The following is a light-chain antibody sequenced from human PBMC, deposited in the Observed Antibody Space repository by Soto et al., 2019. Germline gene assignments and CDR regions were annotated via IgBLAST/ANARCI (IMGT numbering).Light chain of an antibody. CDR1: SNDVGGYHY. CDR2: DVS. CDR3: SSYTYSSTLVV. J-gene: IGLJ3*02. Sequence: QSALTQPASVSGSPGQSITISCTGTSNDVGGYHYVSWYQQHPGKAPKLIIYDVSDRPSGVSNRFSGSKSGNTASLTISGLQGEDEADYYCSSYTYSSTLVVFGGGTKLTVL. V-gene: IGLV2-14*01.